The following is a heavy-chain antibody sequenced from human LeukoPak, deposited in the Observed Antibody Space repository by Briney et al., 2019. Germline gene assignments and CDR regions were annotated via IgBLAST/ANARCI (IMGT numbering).Heavy chain of an antibody. CDR2: IYYSGST. CDR3: ASSIYDAYYYYYMDV. J-gene: IGHJ6*03. Sequence: SETLSLTCTVSGGSISSGSYYWSWIRQPAGRGLEWIGYIYYSGSTNYNPSLKSRVTISVDTSKNQFSLKLSSVTAADTAVYYCASSIYDAYYYYYMDVWGKGTTVTISS. V-gene: IGHV4-61*10. D-gene: IGHD3-3*01. CDR1: GGSISSGSYY.